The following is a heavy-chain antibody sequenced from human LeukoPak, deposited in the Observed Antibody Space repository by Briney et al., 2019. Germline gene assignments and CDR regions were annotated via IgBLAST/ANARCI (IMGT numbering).Heavy chain of an antibody. CDR2: IYYSGST. D-gene: IGHD6-19*01. CDR3: ARSYSSGWNIFDY. V-gene: IGHV4-59*08. CDR1: GGPISSYY. J-gene: IGHJ4*02. Sequence: TSETLPLTCTVSGGPISSYYWSWIRQPPGKGLAGIGYIYYSGSTNYNPSLKSRVTISVDTSKNQFSLKLSSVTAADTAVYYCARSYSSGWNIFDYWGQGTLVTVSS.